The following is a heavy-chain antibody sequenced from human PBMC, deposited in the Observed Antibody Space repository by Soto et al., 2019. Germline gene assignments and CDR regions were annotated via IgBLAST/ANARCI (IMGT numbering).Heavy chain of an antibody. CDR2: INHSGST. J-gene: IGHJ6*02. V-gene: IGHV4-34*01. CDR3: ARIQIRAGMDV. Sequence: QVQLQQWGAGLLKPSETLSLTCAVYGGSFSGYYWSWIRQPPGKGLEWIGEINHSGSTNYNPSLKSRFTISVDTSKNQFSLKLSSVTAADTAVYYCARIQIRAGMDVWGQGTTVTVSS. D-gene: IGHD3-16*01. CDR1: GGSFSGYY.